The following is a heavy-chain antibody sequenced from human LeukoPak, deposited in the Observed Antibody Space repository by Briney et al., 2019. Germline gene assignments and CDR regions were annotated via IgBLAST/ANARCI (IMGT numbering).Heavy chain of an antibody. CDR2: MNPNSGNT. D-gene: IGHD6-19*01. CDR1: GYTFTSYD. Sequence: GASVKVSCKASGYTFTSYDINWVRQATGQGLEWMGWMNPNSGNTGYAQKFQGRVTMTTDTSTSTAYMELRSLRSDDTAVYYCAREGDGQWLVRGDDAFDIWGQGTMVTVSS. J-gene: IGHJ3*02. CDR3: AREGDGQWLVRGDDAFDI. V-gene: IGHV1-8*01.